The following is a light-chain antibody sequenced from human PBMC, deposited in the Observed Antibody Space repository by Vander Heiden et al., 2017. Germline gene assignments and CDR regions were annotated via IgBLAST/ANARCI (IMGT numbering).Light chain of an antibody. CDR3: MQALQIALT. V-gene: IGKV2-28*01. CDR2: LGS. Sequence: DIVLTPSPLSLPVTPGEPASISCRSSQSLLHSNGYNYLDWYLQKPGQSPQLLIYLGSNRASGVPDRFSGSGSGTDFTLKISRVEAEDVGVYYCMQALQIALTFGGGTKVEIK. CDR1: QSLLHSNGYNY. J-gene: IGKJ4*01.